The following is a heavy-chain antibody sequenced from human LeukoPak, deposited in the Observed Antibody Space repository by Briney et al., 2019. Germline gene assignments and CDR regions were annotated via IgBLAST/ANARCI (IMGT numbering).Heavy chain of an antibody. Sequence: GASVKVSCKASGYTFTNYDINWVRQAPGQGLEWMGYMNPNSGNTVYAQKFQGRVTITTSTSINTAYMELSSLRSEDTAVYYCAREGLDPWGQGTLVTVSS. V-gene: IGHV1-8*03. CDR3: AREGLDP. CDR1: GYTFTNYD. J-gene: IGHJ5*02. CDR2: MNPNSGNT.